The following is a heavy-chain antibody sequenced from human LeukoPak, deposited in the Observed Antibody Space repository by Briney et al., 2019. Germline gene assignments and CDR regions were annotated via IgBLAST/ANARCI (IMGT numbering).Heavy chain of an antibody. Sequence: PSETLYLTCTVSGGSISSSSYYWGWIRQPPGKGLEWIGSIYYSGSTYYNPSLKSRVTISVDTSKNQFSLKLSSVTAADTAVYYCARDGSLGVGATNFDYWGQGTLVTVSS. J-gene: IGHJ4*02. V-gene: IGHV4-39*07. CDR2: IYYSGST. D-gene: IGHD1-26*01. CDR1: GGSISSSSYY. CDR3: ARDGSLGVGATNFDY.